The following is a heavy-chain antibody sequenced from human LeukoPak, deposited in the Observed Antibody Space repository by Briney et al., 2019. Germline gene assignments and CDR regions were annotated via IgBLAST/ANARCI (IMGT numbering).Heavy chain of an antibody. CDR3: ARGLVGSEADILTGYYRYFDY. V-gene: IGHV4-34*01. D-gene: IGHD3-9*01. Sequence: SETLSLTCAVYGGSFSGYYWSWIRQPPGKGLEWIGEINHSGSTNYNPSPKSRVTISVDTSKNQFSLKLSSVTAADTAVYYCARGLVGSEADILTGYYRYFDYWGQGTLVTVSS. J-gene: IGHJ4*02. CDR2: INHSGST. CDR1: GGSFSGYY.